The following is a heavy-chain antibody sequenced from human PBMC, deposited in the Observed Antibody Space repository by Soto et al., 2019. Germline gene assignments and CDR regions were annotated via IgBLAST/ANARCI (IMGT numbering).Heavy chain of an antibody. CDR1: GGSFSGYY. Sequence: PSETLSLTCAVYGGSFSGYYWSWIRQPPGKGLEWIGEINHSGSTNYNPSLKSRVTISVDTSKNQFSLKLSSVTAADTAVYYCVAPRSGWVDYWGQGTLVTVSS. CDR3: VAPRSGWVDY. CDR2: INHSGST. V-gene: IGHV4-34*01. J-gene: IGHJ4*02. D-gene: IGHD6-19*01.